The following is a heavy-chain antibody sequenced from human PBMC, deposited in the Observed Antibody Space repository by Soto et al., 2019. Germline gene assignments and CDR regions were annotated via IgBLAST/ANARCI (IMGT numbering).Heavy chain of an antibody. J-gene: IGHJ4*01. Sequence: QVQLVESGGGVVQPGRSVRLSCAASGFTFSSYGMHWVRQAPGKGLEWVAVIWYDGSNKYYADSVKGGFTISIDNSKNTLYLQMNNLRAEYTAVYYCARESGTGEFYLDYSGHGTLVTVSS. D-gene: IGHD7-27*01. V-gene: IGHV3-33*01. CDR3: ARESGTGEFYLDY. CDR1: GFTFSSYG. CDR2: IWYDGSNK.